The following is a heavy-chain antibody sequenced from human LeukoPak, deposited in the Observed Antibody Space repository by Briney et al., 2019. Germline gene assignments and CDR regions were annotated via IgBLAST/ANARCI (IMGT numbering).Heavy chain of an antibody. D-gene: IGHD2-8*02. CDR3: ATYRQVLLPFES. CDR2: IFPSGGEI. J-gene: IGHJ4*02. CDR1: GFTFSTFA. Sequence: GGSLRLSCAASGFTFSTFAMIWVRQPPGKGLDWVSSIFPSGGEIHYADSVRGRFTISRDNSKSTLSLQMNSLRAEDTAIYYCATYRQVLLPFESWGQGTLVTVSS. V-gene: IGHV3-23*01.